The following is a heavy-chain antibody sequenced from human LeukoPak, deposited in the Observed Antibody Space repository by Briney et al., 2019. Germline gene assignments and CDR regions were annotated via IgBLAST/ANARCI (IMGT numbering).Heavy chain of an antibody. V-gene: IGHV4-59*01. CDR1: GGSIRSYY. J-gene: IGHJ6*02. D-gene: IGHD2-2*02. CDR3: ARGRDCSSTSCYSGYYYYGMDV. CDR2: IYYSGST. Sequence: SETLSLTCTVSGGSIRSYYWSWIRQPPGKGLEWIGYIYYSGSTNYNPSLKSRVTISVDTSKNQFSLKLSSVTAADTAVYYCARGRDCSSTSCYSGYYYYGMDVWGQGTTVTVSS.